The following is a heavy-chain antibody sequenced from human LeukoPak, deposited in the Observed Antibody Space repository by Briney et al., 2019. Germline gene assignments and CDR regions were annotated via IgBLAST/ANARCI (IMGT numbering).Heavy chain of an antibody. D-gene: IGHD3-22*01. CDR2: IYTSGST. CDR1: GGPISSGSYY. J-gene: IGHJ2*01. Sequence: SEALSLTCTVSGGPISSGSYYWRWIRQPAGKGLEWIGRIYTSGSTNYNPSLKSRATISVDTSKNQFSLKLSSVTAADTAVYYCARALVDYYDSSGYYHPDWYFDLWGRGTLVTVSS. CDR3: ARALVDYYDSSGYYHPDWYFDL. V-gene: IGHV4-61*02.